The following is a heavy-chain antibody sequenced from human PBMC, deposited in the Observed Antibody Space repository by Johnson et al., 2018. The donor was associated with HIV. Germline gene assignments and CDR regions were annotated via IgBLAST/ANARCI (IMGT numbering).Heavy chain of an antibody. J-gene: IGHJ3*01. CDR1: GFTFDDYT. V-gene: IGHV3-9*01. CDR3: ARVLADGLFSYDVFDV. Sequence: VQLVESGGGLVQPGRSLRLSCVASGFTFDDYTMHWVRQVPGKGLEWVSGISWNSGSIDYAESVRGRFTISRDNAKNSLYLKMKSLRAEDTAVYYRARVLADGLFSYDVFDVWGQVTMFTVSS. D-gene: IGHD5-24*01. CDR2: ISWNSGSI.